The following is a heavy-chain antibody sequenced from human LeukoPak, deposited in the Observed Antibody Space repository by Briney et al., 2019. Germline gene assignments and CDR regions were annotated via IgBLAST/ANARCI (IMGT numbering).Heavy chain of an antibody. Sequence: ASVKSSCKVSGYTLTDLSGHCVRQAPGQGLEWMGGIIPIFGTANYAQKFQGRVTITADKSTSTAYMELSSLRSEDTAVYYCARAEYYYDSSGYRHAFDIWGQGTMVTVSS. CDR3: ARAEYYYDSSGYRHAFDI. V-gene: IGHV1-69*06. D-gene: IGHD3-22*01. CDR1: GYTLTDLS. CDR2: IIPIFGTA. J-gene: IGHJ3*02.